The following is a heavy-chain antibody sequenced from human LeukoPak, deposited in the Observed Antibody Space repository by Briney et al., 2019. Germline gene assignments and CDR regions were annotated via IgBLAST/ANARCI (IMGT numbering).Heavy chain of an antibody. V-gene: IGHV4-4*09. CDR3: ARHSGDYDFWSGYLNWFDP. CDR1: GGSISSYY. J-gene: IGHJ5*02. Sequence: PSETLSLTCTVSGGSISSYYWSWIRQPPGKGLEWIGYIYTSGSTDYNPSLKSRVTISVDTSKNQFSLKLSSVTAADTAVYYCARHSGDYDFWSGYLNWFDPWGQGTLVTVSS. D-gene: IGHD3-3*01. CDR2: IYTSGST.